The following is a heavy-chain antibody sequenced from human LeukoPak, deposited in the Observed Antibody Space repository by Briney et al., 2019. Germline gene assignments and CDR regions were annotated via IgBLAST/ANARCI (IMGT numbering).Heavy chain of an antibody. J-gene: IGHJ4*02. D-gene: IGHD3-3*01. CDR1: GYSFTRTQ. V-gene: IGHV1-46*01. CDR3: AKAVMEPTKFFYYFDS. CDR2: IDPNNGNT. Sequence: ASVKVSCKASGYSFTRTQIHWVRQAPGERPEWMGIIDPNNGNTRYSQNFQGRVTMTRDASTTTVSMELNTLTSEDTAVYFCAKAVMEPTKFFYYFDSWGEGTLVTVSS.